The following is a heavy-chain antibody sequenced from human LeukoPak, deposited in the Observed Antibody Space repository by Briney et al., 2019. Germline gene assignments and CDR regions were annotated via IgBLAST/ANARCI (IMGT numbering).Heavy chain of an antibody. J-gene: IGHJ4*02. CDR1: GFTFTTYT. CDR3: AREYWGVDY. Sequence: PGGSLRLSCAASGFTFTTYTMTWVRQAPGKGLEWVANIKEDGGERNYVDSVEGRFAISRDNAKNSVCLQMNSLRVEDTAVYYCAREYWGVDYWGQGTLVTVSS. CDR2: IKEDGGER. D-gene: IGHD2-8*02. V-gene: IGHV3-7*01.